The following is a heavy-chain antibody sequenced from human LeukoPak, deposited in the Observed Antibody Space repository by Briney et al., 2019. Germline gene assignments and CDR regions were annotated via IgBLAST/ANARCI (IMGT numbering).Heavy chain of an antibody. Sequence: SETLSLTCAVYGWSFNDYYWNWIRQPPGKGLEWIGEINARGDTNFNPSLKSRVTISVDTSKSQFSLRLTSMIAADTAVYYCARGQVPAARGYNWFYPWGQGTLGTVSS. D-gene: IGHD2-2*01. J-gene: IGHJ5*02. CDR3: ARGQVPAARGYNWFYP. CDR1: GWSFNDYY. V-gene: IGHV4-34*01. CDR2: INARGDT.